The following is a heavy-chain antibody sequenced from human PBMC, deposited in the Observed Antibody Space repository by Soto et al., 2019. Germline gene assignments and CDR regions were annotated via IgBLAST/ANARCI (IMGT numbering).Heavy chain of an antibody. D-gene: IGHD4-17*01. CDR2: ISSSTSYI. J-gene: IGHJ6*02. V-gene: IGHV3-21*01. CDR1: GFTFSSYS. Sequence: EVQLVESGGGLVKPGGSLRLSCAASGFTFSSYSMNWVRQAPGKGLEWVSSISSSTSYIYYADSVKGRFTISRDNAKNSLYLQMNSLRAEDTAVYYCARLAVTPYYYNGMDVWGQGTTVTVSS. CDR3: ARLAVTPYYYNGMDV.